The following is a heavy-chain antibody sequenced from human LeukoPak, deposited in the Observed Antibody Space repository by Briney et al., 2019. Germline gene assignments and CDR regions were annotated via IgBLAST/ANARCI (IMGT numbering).Heavy chain of an antibody. CDR2: VYYSGST. V-gene: IGHV4-39*07. J-gene: IGHJ4*02. CDR1: GGSISSSNYY. CDR3: ARVAGSGWYPYFDY. Sequence: SETLSLTCTVSGGSISSSNYYWAWIRQPPGKGLEWIGSVYYSGSTYYNPSLKSRVTISVDTSKNQFSLKLSSVTAADTAVYYCARVAGSGWYPYFDYWGQGTLVTVSS. D-gene: IGHD6-19*01.